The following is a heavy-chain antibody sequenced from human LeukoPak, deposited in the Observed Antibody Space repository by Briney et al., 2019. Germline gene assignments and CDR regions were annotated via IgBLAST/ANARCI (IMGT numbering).Heavy chain of an antibody. V-gene: IGHV1-58*01. Sequence: VASVKVSCKASGFTFTSSAVQWVRQARGQRLEWIGWIVVGSGNTNYARKFQERVTITRDMSTSTVYMELSSLRSEDTAVYYCAAEGRPTVVTFRKGAVDLWGQGTMVTVSS. CDR2: IVVGSGNT. D-gene: IGHD4-23*01. J-gene: IGHJ3*01. CDR1: GFTFTSSA. CDR3: AAEGRPTVVTFRKGAVDL.